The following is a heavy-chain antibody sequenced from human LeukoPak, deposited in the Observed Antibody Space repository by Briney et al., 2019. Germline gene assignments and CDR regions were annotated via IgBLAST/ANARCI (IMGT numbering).Heavy chain of an antibody. D-gene: IGHD3-3*01. CDR1: GGSFSGYY. J-gene: IGHJ6*03. Sequence: SRTLSLTCAVYGGSFSGYYWSWIRQPPGKGLEWIGEINHSGSTNYNPSLKSRVTISVDTSKNQFSLKLSSVTAADTAVYYCARGGRFLEWLLYRYYYYMDVWGKGPTVTVSS. V-gene: IGHV4-34*01. CDR3: ARGGRFLEWLLYRYYYYMDV. CDR2: INHSGST.